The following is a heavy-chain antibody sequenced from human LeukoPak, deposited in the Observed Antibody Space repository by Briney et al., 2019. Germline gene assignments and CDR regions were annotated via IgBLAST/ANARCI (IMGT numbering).Heavy chain of an antibody. D-gene: IGHD4-17*01. CDR2: INHSGST. V-gene: IGHV4-34*01. CDR1: GGSFSGYY. CDR3: ARQLYRDYGDYVGYYFDY. Sequence: SETLSLTCAVYGGSFSGYYWSWIRQPPGKGLEWIGEINHSGSTNYNPSLKSRVTISVDTSKNQFSLKLSSVTAADTAVYYCARQLYRDYGDYVGYYFDYWGQGTLVTVSS. J-gene: IGHJ4*02.